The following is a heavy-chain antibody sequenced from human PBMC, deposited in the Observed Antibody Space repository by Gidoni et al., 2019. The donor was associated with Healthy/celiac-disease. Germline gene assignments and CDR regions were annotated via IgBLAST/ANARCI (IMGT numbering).Heavy chain of an antibody. CDR3: VVNPDSRSFRFDY. Sequence: EVQLVESGGGLVQPGGSLRLSCSAPGFTFSSYAMHWVRQAPGKGLEYVSAISSNGGSTYYADSVKGRFTISRDNSKSTLYLQMSSLRAEDTAVYYCVVNPDSRSFRFDYWGQGTLVTVSS. CDR1: GFTFSSYA. J-gene: IGHJ4*02. CDR2: ISSNGGST. D-gene: IGHD1-26*01. V-gene: IGHV3-64D*06.